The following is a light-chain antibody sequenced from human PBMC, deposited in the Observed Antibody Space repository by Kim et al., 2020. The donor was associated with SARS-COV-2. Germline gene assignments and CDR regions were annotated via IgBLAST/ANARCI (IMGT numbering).Light chain of an antibody. CDR3: LSYTGSNVYV. CDR1: RSDVGGYNY. CDR2: DVT. J-gene: IGLJ1*01. Sequence: QSALTQPASVSGSPGQSITISCTGTRSDVGGYNYVSWYQQHPGKAPKLMIYDVTNRPSGVSDRFSGSKSGNTASLTISGLPAEDEADYYCLSYTGSNVYVFGTGTKVTVL. V-gene: IGLV2-14*03.